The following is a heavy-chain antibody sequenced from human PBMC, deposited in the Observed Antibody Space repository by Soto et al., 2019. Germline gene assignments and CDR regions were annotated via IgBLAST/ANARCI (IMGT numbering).Heavy chain of an antibody. CDR1: GFSLSTSGVG. J-gene: IGHJ5*02. CDR2: IYWDDDK. D-gene: IGHD5-18*01. Sequence: QITLKESGPTLVKPTQTLTLTCTFSGFSLSTSGVGVGWIRQPPGKALEWLALIYWDDDKRYSPSLKSRLTIPKDTSTNPVVLKMTNLDPVDTATYYCAHSLIQLRPWLWFDPWGQGTLVTVSS. CDR3: AHSLIQLRPWLWFDP. V-gene: IGHV2-5*02.